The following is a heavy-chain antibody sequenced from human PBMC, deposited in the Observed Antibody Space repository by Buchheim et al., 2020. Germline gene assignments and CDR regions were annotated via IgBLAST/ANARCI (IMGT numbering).Heavy chain of an antibody. V-gene: IGHV4-39*01. D-gene: IGHD5-18*01. CDR2: IYYSGST. J-gene: IGHJ4*02. Sequence: QLQLQESGPGLVKPSETLSLTCTVSGGSISSSSYYWGWIRQPPGKGLEWIGGIYYSGSTYYNPSLKSRVTISVDTSKNQFSLKLSSVTAADTAVYYCARRRSIGYSYGLGFDYWGQGTL. CDR3: ARRRSIGYSYGLGFDY. CDR1: GGSISSSSYY.